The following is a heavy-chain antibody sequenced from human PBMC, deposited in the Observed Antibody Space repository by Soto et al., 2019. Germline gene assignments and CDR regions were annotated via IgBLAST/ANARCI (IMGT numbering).Heavy chain of an antibody. CDR3: AAGRVYDSSGYPPPSTHAFDI. CDR2: ISAYNGNT. Sequence: ASVKVSCKASGYTFTSYGISWVRQAPGQGLEWMGWISAYNGNTNYAQKLQGRVTMTTDTSTSTAYTELRSLRSDDTAVYYCAAGRVYDSSGYPPPSTHAFDIWGQGTMVTVSS. J-gene: IGHJ3*02. CDR1: GYTFTSYG. D-gene: IGHD3-22*01. V-gene: IGHV1-18*01.